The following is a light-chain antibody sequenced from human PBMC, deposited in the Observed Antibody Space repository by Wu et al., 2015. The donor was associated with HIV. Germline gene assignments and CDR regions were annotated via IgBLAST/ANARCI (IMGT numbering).Light chain of an antibody. Sequence: AIRLTQSPSSLSASTGDRVTITCRANETISSYLAWYQQKPGEAPKLLIYAASTLQSGVPSRFSGSGSGTDFILTISCLQSEDFASYYCQQYYSYPRTFGQGTKGGNQT. CDR3: QQYYSYPRT. V-gene: IGKV1-8*01. J-gene: IGKJ1*01. CDR2: AAS. CDR1: ETISSY.